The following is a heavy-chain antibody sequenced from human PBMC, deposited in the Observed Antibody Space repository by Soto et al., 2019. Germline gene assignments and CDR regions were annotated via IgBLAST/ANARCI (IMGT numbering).Heavy chain of an antibody. CDR1: GFTSSRYA. CDR2: ISYDGSNK. D-gene: IGHD6-19*01. Sequence: PGGSLRLSWVASGFTSSRYAIHWVRQAPGKGLEWVAVISYDGSNKFYADSVKGRFTISRDNSKNTLYLQMNSLRAEDTAVYYCAIFSSGGYYYNGMDFWCQGPTGTVSS. V-gene: IGHV3-30*04. J-gene: IGHJ6*02. CDR3: AIFSSGGYYYNGMDF.